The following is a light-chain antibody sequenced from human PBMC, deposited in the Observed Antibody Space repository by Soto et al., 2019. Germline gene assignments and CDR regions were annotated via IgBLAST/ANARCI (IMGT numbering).Light chain of an antibody. CDR2: AAS. J-gene: IGKJ1*01. CDR1: QGIRND. CDR3: QQYNTYS. V-gene: IGKV1-6*01. Sequence: AIQMTQSPSSLSASVGDRVTISCRASQGIRNDLAWYQQKPGKAPKLLIFAASNLQSGVPSRFSGSGSGTDFTLTIRRLQPEDFATYDCQQYNTYSYGQGTKVEIK.